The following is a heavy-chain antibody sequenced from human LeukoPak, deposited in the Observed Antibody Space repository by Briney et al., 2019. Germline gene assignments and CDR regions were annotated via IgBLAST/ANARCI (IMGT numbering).Heavy chain of an antibody. Sequence: SETLSLTCAVYGGSFSGYYWSWIRQPPGKGLEWIGEINHSGSTNYNPSLKSRVTISVDTSKNQFSLKLSSVTAADTAVYYCARRGPVDYGDYVPFDYWGQGTLVTVSS. CDR3: ARRGPVDYGDYVPFDY. J-gene: IGHJ4*02. CDR1: GGSFSGYY. V-gene: IGHV4-34*01. D-gene: IGHD4-17*01. CDR2: INHSGST.